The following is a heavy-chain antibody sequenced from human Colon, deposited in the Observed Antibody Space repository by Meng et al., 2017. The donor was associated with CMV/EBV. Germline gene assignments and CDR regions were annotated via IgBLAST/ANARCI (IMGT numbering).Heavy chain of an antibody. D-gene: IGHD3-22*01. V-gene: IGHV1-2*06. CDR1: GYTFTGYY. Sequence: ASGYTFTGYYIHWVRQATGRGLEWLGRVEPTNGGTNDAQTFQGRVTMTRETSISTAYMELRKLRSDDTAMYYCARSYYYDRNGYFYYWGQGTLVTVSS. CDR3: ARSYYYDRNGYFYY. CDR2: VEPTNGGT. J-gene: IGHJ4*02.